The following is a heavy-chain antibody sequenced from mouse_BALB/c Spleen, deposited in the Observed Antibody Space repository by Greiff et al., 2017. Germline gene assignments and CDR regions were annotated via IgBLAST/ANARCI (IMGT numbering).Heavy chain of an antibody. CDR3: AREDGNWRYYFDY. CDR1: GFTFTDYY. J-gene: IGHJ2*01. CDR2: IRNKANGYTT. Sequence: EVKLMESGGGLVQPGGSLRLSCATSGFTFTDYYMSWVRQPPGKALEWLGFIRNKANGYTTEYSASVKGRFTISRDNSQSILYLQMNTLRAEDSATYYCAREDGNWRYYFDYWGQGTTLTVSS. V-gene: IGHV7-3*02. D-gene: IGHD2-1*01.